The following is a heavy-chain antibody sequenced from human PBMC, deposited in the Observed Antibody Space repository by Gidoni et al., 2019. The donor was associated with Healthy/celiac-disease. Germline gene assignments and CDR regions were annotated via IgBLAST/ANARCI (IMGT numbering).Heavy chain of an antibody. D-gene: IGHD3-3*01. V-gene: IGHV3-33*01. Sequence: QVQLVESGGGVVQPGRSLRLSCAASGFPFSSYGMHWVRQAPGKGLEWVAVIWYDGSNKYYADSVKGRFTISRDNSKNTLYLQMNSLRAEDTAVYYCARDFFARGHFDYWGQGTLVTVSS. CDR2: IWYDGSNK. CDR1: GFPFSSYG. J-gene: IGHJ4*02. CDR3: ARDFFARGHFDY.